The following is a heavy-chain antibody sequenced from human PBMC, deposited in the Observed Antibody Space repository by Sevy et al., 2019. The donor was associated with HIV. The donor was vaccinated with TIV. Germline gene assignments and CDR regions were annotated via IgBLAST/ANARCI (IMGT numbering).Heavy chain of an antibody. J-gene: IGHJ4*02. D-gene: IGHD3-22*01. CDR1: GYTFTTYP. CDR3: ARDSDRSGRYYADYFDY. CDR2: ISTYSGET. V-gene: IGHV1-18*01. Sequence: ASVKVSCKASGYTFTTYPIGWVRQAPGQGLEWMGWISTYSGETRDAQKFQVRDTMTTDTSTSTAYLELRSLRSDDTAVYYCARDSDRSGRYYADYFDYWGQGTLVTVSS.